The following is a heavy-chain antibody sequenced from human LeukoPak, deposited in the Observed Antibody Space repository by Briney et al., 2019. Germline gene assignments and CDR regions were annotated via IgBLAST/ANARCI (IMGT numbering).Heavy chain of an antibody. CDR2: ISYDGSNK. CDR3: ARRDPTAVEGAFDI. D-gene: IGHD6-19*01. J-gene: IGHJ3*02. Sequence: PGGSLRLSCAASGFAFSSYAMHWVRQAPGKGLEWVAVISYDGSNKYYADSVKGRFTISRDNSKNTLYLQMNSLRAEDTAVYYCARRDPTAVEGAFDIWGQGTMVTVSS. CDR1: GFAFSSYA. V-gene: IGHV3-30-3*01.